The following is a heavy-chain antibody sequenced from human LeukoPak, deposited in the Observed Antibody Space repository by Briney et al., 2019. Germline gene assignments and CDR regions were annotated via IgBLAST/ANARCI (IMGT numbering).Heavy chain of an antibody. J-gene: IGHJ6*03. Sequence: PGGSLRLSCAASGFTVSSNYMSWVRQAPGKGLEWVSVIYSGGSTYYADSVKGRFTISRDNSKNTLYLQMNSLRAEDTAVYYCAKSDKSNKNYYYMDVWGKGTTVTVSS. D-gene: IGHD4-11*01. CDR2: IYSGGST. CDR1: GFTVSSNY. V-gene: IGHV3-53*01. CDR3: AKSDKSNKNYYYMDV.